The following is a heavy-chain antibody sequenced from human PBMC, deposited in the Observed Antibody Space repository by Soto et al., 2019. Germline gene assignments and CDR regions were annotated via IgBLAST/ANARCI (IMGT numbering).Heavy chain of an antibody. D-gene: IGHD1-26*01. CDR3: ARRYGGNFDY. CDR2: IYYSGST. CDR1: CCSIHSYY. J-gene: IGHJ4*02. Sequence: SGTLSLTRPLPCCSIHSYYWGWVPPPPGKGLEWIGYIYYSGSTNSNPSLKSRVTISVDTSKNQFSLKLSSVTAADTAVYYCARRYGGNFDYWGQGPLVTVSS. V-gene: IGHV4-59*01.